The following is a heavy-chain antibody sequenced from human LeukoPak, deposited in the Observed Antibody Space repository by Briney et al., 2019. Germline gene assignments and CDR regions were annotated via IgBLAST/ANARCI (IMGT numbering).Heavy chain of an antibody. Sequence: SETLSLTCTVSGGSISSSSYYWGWIRQPPGKGLEWIGSIYYSGSTYYNPSLKSRVTMSVDTSKNQFSLKLSSVTAADTAVYYCARQIDSSSWYYYYYYMDVWGKGTTVTISS. CDR2: IYYSGST. V-gene: IGHV4-39*01. J-gene: IGHJ6*03. CDR1: GGSISSSSYY. CDR3: ARQIDSSSWYYYYYYMDV. D-gene: IGHD6-13*01.